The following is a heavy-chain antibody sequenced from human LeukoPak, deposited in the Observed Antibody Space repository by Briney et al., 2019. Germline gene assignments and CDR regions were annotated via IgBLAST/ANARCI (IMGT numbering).Heavy chain of an antibody. CDR3: ARDPSYAAAGPLDY. Sequence: PGGSLRLSCAASGFTFSSYGMHWVRQAPGKGLEWVAVIWYDGSNKYYADSVKGRFTISRDNSKNTLYLQMNSLRAEDMAVYYCARDPSYAAAGPLDYWGQGTLVTVSS. CDR2: IWYDGSNK. J-gene: IGHJ4*02. CDR1: GFTFSSYG. V-gene: IGHV3-33*01. D-gene: IGHD6-13*01.